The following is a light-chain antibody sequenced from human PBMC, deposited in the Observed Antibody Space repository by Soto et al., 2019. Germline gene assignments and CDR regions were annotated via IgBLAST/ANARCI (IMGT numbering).Light chain of an antibody. CDR2: DAS. CDR3: QQRSNWLS. Sequence: EIVLTQSPATLSLSPGERATLSCRASQSVSSYLAWYQQKPGQAPRLLIYDASNRVTGTPARFSGSGSGTDFTLTISSLEPEDFAVYYCQQRSNWLSFGGGTKVDIK. V-gene: IGKV3-11*01. CDR1: QSVSSY. J-gene: IGKJ4*01.